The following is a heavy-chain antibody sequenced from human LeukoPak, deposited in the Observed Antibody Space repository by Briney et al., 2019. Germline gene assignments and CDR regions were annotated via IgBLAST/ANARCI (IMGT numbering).Heavy chain of an antibody. CDR1: GFTFSRSA. CDR2: ISYDGGNK. V-gene: IGHV3-30*04. J-gene: IGHJ4*02. CDR3: ARDLSGVTGYAYGRGIDY. D-gene: IGHD5-18*01. Sequence: GRSLRLSCAASGFTFSRSAMHWVRQAPGKGLEWVAIISYDGGNKYYADSVKGRFTISRDNSKNTLYLQMNSLRAEDTAVYYCARDLSGVTGYAYGRGIDYWGQGTLVTVSS.